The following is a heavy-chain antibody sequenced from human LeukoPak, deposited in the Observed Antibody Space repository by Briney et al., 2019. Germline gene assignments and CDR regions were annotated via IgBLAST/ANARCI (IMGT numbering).Heavy chain of an antibody. Sequence: PGGSLRLSCAASGFTFSSYGMSWVRQAPGKGLEWVSFISGSGGSTYYADSVKGRFTISRDNSKNTLYLQMNSLRAEDTAVYYCAKDYERFYYYMDVWGKGTTVTVSS. D-gene: IGHD3-3*01. J-gene: IGHJ6*03. CDR2: ISGSGGST. CDR3: AKDYERFYYYMDV. CDR1: GFTFSSYG. V-gene: IGHV3-23*01.